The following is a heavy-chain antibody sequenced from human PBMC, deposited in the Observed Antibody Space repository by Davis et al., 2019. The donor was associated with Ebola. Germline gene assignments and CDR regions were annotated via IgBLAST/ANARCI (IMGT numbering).Heavy chain of an antibody. V-gene: IGHV3-23*01. CDR2: HGTSGDT. Sequence: PSETLSLTCAASGFIFRSYVMSWVRQAPGKGLEWVSTHGTSGDTYYADSVKGRFTISRDNSKNTLYLQMNGLRVEDTAIYYCAKDTSNIWFDIWGQGTMVTVSS. CDR1: GFIFRSYV. D-gene: IGHD1-26*01. CDR3: AKDTSNIWFDI. J-gene: IGHJ3*02.